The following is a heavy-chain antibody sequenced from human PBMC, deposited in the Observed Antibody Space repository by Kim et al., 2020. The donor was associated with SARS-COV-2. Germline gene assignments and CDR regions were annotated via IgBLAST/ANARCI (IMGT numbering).Heavy chain of an antibody. Sequence: SETLSLTCTVSGGSISSYYWIWIRQPPGKGLEWIGYIYYSGSTNYNPSLKSRVTISVDTSKNQFSLKLSSVTAADTAVYYCARAAPDGSGSYYSDYWGQGTLVTVSS. CDR1: GGSISSYY. J-gene: IGHJ4*02. CDR3: ARAAPDGSGSYYSDY. V-gene: IGHV4-59*01. CDR2: IYYSGST. D-gene: IGHD3-10*01.